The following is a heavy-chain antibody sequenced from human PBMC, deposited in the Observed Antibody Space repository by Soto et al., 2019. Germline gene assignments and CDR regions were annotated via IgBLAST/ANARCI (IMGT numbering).Heavy chain of an antibody. J-gene: IGHJ6*02. CDR2: IYPGDSDT. CDR1: GYTFTNYW. V-gene: IGHV5-51*01. CDR3: AASIFYYGMDV. Sequence: GESLKISCKGSGYTFTNYWIGWVRQMPGKGLEWMGIIYPGDSDTKYNPSFQGQVTISADKSITTSYLQWSSLKASDTAIYYCAASIFYYGMDVWGQGTTVTVSS.